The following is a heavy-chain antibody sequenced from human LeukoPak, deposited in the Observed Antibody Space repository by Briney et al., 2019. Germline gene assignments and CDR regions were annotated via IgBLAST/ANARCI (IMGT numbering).Heavy chain of an antibody. CDR2: IYLGDSDT. CDR3: ARRAGGYSSGWYSYYFDY. Sequence: GESLKISCKGSGYSFTSYWIGWVRQMPGKGLEWMGIIYLGDSDTRYSPSFQGQVTISADKSISTAYLQWSSLKASDTAMYYCARRAGGYSSGWYSYYFDYWGQGTLVTVSS. J-gene: IGHJ4*02. CDR1: GYSFTSYW. V-gene: IGHV5-51*01. D-gene: IGHD6-19*01.